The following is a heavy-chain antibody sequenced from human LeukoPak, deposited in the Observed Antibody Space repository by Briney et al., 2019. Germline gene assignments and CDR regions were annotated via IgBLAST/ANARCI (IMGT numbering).Heavy chain of an antibody. Sequence: GGSLRLSCAASGFTFSSYSMNWVSQAPGKGLEWVSYISSSSSTIYYADSVKGRFTISRDNAKNSLYLQMNSLRAEDTAVYYCARDSQSTVVRGDFDYWGQGTLATVSS. CDR2: ISSSSSTI. CDR1: GFTFSSYS. D-gene: IGHD4-23*01. J-gene: IGHJ4*02. V-gene: IGHV3-48*01. CDR3: ARDSQSTVVRGDFDY.